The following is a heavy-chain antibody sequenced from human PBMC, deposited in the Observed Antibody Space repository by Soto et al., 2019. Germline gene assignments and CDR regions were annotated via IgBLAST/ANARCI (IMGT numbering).Heavy chain of an antibody. CDR1: GGSFSGYY. CDR3: ARRRIVSSKAVQYYFDY. CDR2: INHSGST. V-gene: IGHV4-34*01. J-gene: IGHJ4*02. Sequence: SETLSLTCAVYGGSFSGYYWSWIRQPPGKGLEWIGEINHSGSTNYNPSLKSRVTISVDTSKNQFSLKLSSVTAADTAVYYCARRRIVSSKAVQYYFDYWGQGTLVTVSS. D-gene: IGHD4-4*01.